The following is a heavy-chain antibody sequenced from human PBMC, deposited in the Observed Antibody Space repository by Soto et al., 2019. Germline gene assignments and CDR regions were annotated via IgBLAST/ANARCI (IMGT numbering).Heavy chain of an antibody. Sequence: PGGSLRLSCAASGFTFSSYDMHWVRQATGKGLEWVSAIGTAGDTYYPGSVKGRFTISRENAKNSLYLQMNSLRAGDTAVYYCAREVSSGSYEPYFDYWGQGTLVTVSS. CDR1: GFTFSSYD. J-gene: IGHJ4*02. V-gene: IGHV3-13*01. CDR3: AREVSSGSYEPYFDY. CDR2: IGTAGDT. D-gene: IGHD1-26*01.